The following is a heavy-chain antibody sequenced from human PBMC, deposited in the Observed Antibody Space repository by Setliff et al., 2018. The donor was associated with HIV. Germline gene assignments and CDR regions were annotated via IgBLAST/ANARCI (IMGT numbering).Heavy chain of an antibody. CDR3: ARAGSAAASPLDY. V-gene: IGHV4-39*07. CDR2: IYHSGST. J-gene: IGHJ4*02. D-gene: IGHD6-6*01. CDR1: GGSISSSSHY. Sequence: SETLSLTCIVSGGSISSSSHYWGWIRQPPGKGLEWIGSIYHSGSTYYNPSLKSRVTISIDTSKNQFSLKLTSVTAADTAVYYCARAGSAAASPLDYWGQGTLVTVSS.